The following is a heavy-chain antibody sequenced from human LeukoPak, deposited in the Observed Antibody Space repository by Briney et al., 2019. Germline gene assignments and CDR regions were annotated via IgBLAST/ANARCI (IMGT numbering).Heavy chain of an antibody. J-gene: IGHJ5*02. V-gene: IGHV4-39*07. CDR3: ARDQGEMFDP. D-gene: IGHD3-16*01. Sequence: PSETLSLTCTVSGGSISSSSYYWGWIRQPPGKGLEWIGSIYYSGSTYYNPSLKSRVTISVDRSKNQFSLKLSSVTAADTAVYYCARDQGEMFDPWGQGTLVTVSS. CDR2: IYYSGST. CDR1: GGSISSSSYY.